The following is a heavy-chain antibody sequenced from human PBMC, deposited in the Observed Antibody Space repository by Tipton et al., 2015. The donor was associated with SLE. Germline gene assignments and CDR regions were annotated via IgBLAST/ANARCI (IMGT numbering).Heavy chain of an antibody. CDR2: IYYSGST. CDR3: AREAEIGVVIMGAFDI. J-gene: IGHJ3*02. D-gene: IGHD3-3*01. V-gene: IGHV4-31*03. CDR1: GGSISSGGYH. Sequence: TLSLTCTVSGGSISSGGYHWSWIRQHPGKGLEWIGYIYYSGSTYYNPSLKSRVTISVDTSKKQFSLKLSSVTAADTAVYYCAREAEIGVVIMGAFDIWGQVTMVTVSS.